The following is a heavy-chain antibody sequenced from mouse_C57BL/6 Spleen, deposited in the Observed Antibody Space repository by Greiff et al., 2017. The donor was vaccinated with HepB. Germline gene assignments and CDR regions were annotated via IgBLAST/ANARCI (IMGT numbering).Heavy chain of an antibody. D-gene: IGHD1-1*01. Sequence: DVQLVESGGGLVKPGGSLKLSCEASGFTFSDYGMHWVRQAPEKGLEWVAYISSGSSTIYYADTVKGRFTISRDNAKNTLFLQMTSLRSEDTAMYYCARTTTVVGDYWGQGTTLTVSS. CDR1: GFTFSDYG. J-gene: IGHJ2*01. CDR3: ARTTTVVGDY. CDR2: ISSGSSTI. V-gene: IGHV5-17*01.